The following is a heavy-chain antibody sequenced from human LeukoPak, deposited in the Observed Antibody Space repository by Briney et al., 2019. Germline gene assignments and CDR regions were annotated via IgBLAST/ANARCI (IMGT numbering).Heavy chain of an antibody. V-gene: IGHV4-59*08. D-gene: IGHD5-12*01. J-gene: IGHJ3*02. CDR3: ARHGGESIVAMILHAFDI. CDR1: GGSISSYS. CDR2: MYYSGST. Sequence: PSETLSLTCTVSGGSISSYSWSWIRQPPGKGLEWIGSMYYSGSTNYNPSLKSRVTMSVDTSKNQFSLRLSSVTAADTAEYYCARHGGESIVAMILHAFDIWGQGTMVTVSS.